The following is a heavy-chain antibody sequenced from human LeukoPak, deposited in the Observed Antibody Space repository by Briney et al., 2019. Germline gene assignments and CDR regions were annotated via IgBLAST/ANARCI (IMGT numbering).Heavy chain of an antibody. CDR1: GFTLDDYG. Sequence: PGGSLRLSCAASGFTLDDYGMSWVRQAPGKGLEWVSGINWNGGSTGYADSVKGRFTISRDNAKNSLYLQMNSLRAEDTALYHCARGSRELLPDYWGQGTLVTVSS. CDR2: INWNGGST. D-gene: IGHD1-26*01. V-gene: IGHV3-20*01. CDR3: ARGSRELLPDY. J-gene: IGHJ4*02.